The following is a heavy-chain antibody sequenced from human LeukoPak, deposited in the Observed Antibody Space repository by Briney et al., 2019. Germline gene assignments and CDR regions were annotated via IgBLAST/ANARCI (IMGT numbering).Heavy chain of an antibody. V-gene: IGHV1-69*13. CDR2: IIPIFGTA. J-gene: IGHJ4*02. CDR3: ATGPPRLRFDY. D-gene: IGHD5-18*01. CDR1: GGTFISYA. Sequence: SVKVSCKASGGTFISYAISWVRQAPGQGLEWMGGIIPIFGTANYAQKFQGRVTITADESTSTAYMELSSLRSEDTAVYYCATGPPRLRFDYWGQGTLVTVSS.